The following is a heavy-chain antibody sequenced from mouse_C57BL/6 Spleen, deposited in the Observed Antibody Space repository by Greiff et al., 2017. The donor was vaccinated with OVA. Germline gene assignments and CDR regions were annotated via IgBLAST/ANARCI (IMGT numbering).Heavy chain of an antibody. V-gene: IGHV1-59*01. CDR3: ARNYGSSPFWFAY. CDR1: GYTFTSYW. CDR2: IDPSDSYT. J-gene: IGHJ3*01. D-gene: IGHD1-1*01. Sequence: QVQLQQPGAELVRPGTSVKLSCKASGYTFTSYWMHWVKQRPGQGLEWIGVIDPSDSYTNYNQKFKGKATLTVDTSSSTAYMQLSSLTSEDSAVYYGARNYGSSPFWFAYWGQGTLVTVSA.